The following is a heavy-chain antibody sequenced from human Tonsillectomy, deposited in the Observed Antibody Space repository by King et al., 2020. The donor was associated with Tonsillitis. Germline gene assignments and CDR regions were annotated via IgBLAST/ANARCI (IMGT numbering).Heavy chain of an antibody. D-gene: IGHD3-22*01. CDR2: IDGRGRST. J-gene: IGHJ3*02. Sequence: VQLVESGGDLVQPGGSLRLSCAASGFSFRTYALSWVRQAPGKGLEGVSAIDGRGRSTNYADSVKGRFTISRDNSKNTVYLQMHSLRAEDTAVYYCAKDRFYYDGSGLTSDAFNIWGQGTLVTVSS. V-gene: IGHV3-23*04. CDR3: AKDRFYYDGSGLTSDAFNI. CDR1: GFSFRTYA.